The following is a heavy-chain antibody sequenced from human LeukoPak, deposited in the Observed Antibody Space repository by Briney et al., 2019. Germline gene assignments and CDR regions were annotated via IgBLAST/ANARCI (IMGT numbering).Heavy chain of an antibody. J-gene: IGHJ4*02. D-gene: IGHD2-2*01. V-gene: IGHV4-4*07. CDR3: ARLGYCSSTSCSDDY. Sequence: SETLSLTCTVSGGSISSYYWSWIRQPAGKGLEWIGRIYTSGSTNYNPSLKSRVTMSVDTSKNQFSLKLSSVTAADTAVYYCARLGYCSSTSCSDDYWGQGTLVTISS. CDR1: GGSISSYY. CDR2: IYTSGST.